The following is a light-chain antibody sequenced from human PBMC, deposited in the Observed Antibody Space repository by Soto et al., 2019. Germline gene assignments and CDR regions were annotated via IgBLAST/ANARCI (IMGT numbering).Light chain of an antibody. CDR2: EAS. Sequence: DIQLTQSPSTLSASVGDRVIITCRASQSISSWLAWYQQKPGKAPKLLIYEASSLEGGVPSRFSGSGFGTEFTRIISSLQPDDFAPYFCQQYDSYSPPYTFGQGTTLEIK. J-gene: IGKJ2*01. CDR3: QQYDSYSPPYT. CDR1: QSISSW. V-gene: IGKV1-5*01.